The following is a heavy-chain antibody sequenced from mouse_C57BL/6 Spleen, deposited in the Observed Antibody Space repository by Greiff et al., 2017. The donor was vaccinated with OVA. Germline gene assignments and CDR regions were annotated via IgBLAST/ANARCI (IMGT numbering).Heavy chain of an antibody. Sequence: EVQLQQSGGGLVKPGGSLKLSCAASGFTFSDYGMHWVRQAPEKGLEWVAYISSGSSTIYYADTVKGRFTISRDNAKNTLFLQMTSLSSEDTAMYYCASLYGNFAYWGQGTLVTVSA. D-gene: IGHD2-1*01. CDR3: ASLYGNFAY. CDR1: GFTFSDYG. J-gene: IGHJ3*01. V-gene: IGHV5-17*01. CDR2: ISSGSSTI.